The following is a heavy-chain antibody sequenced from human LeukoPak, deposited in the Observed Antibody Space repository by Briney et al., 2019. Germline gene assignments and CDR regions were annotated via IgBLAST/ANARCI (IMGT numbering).Heavy chain of an antibody. Sequence: PGGSLRLSCAASGFTFDDYAMHWVRQAPGKGLEWVSGISWNSGSIGYADSVKGRFTISRDNAKNSLYLQMNSLRAEDTALYCCAKDISSGWYGEYYFDYWGQGTLVTVSS. V-gene: IGHV3-9*01. CDR2: ISWNSGSI. CDR3: AKDISSGWYGEYYFDY. CDR1: GFTFDDYA. J-gene: IGHJ4*02. D-gene: IGHD6-19*01.